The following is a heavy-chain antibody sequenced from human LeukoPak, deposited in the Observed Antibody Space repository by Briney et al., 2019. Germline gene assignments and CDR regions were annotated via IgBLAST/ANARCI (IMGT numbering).Heavy chain of an antibody. Sequence: GGPLDLSCAAAGCPFISYAMHWGRQAPGKGLEWVAVISYDGSNKYYADSVKGRFTISRDNSKNTLYLQMNSLRAEDTAVYYCARGDSSGWYELIVATDFDYWGQGTLVTVSS. CDR1: GCPFISYA. D-gene: IGHD6-19*01. CDR2: ISYDGSNK. J-gene: IGHJ4*02. V-gene: IGHV3-30-3*01. CDR3: ARGDSSGWYELIVATDFDY.